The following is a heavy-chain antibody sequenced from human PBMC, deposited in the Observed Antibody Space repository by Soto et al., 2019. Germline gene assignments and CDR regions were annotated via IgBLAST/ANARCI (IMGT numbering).Heavy chain of an antibody. CDR2: INAGNGNT. D-gene: IGHD2-2*01. J-gene: IGHJ5*02. Sequence: VSVKVSCKASGYSFTSYAMHWVRQAPGQRLEWIGWINAGNGNTKYSQKFQGRVTITRDTSASTAYMELSSLRSEDTAVYYCARAVTLGYCSSTSCSLNWFDPWGQGTLVTVSS. CDR3: ARAVTLGYCSSTSCSLNWFDP. V-gene: IGHV1-3*01. CDR1: GYSFTSYA.